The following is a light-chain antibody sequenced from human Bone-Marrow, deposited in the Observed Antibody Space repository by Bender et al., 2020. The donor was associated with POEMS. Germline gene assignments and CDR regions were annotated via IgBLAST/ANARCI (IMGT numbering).Light chain of an antibody. V-gene: IGLV2-14*03. CDR2: DVN. J-gene: IGLJ3*02. Sequence: QSALTQPASVSGSPGQSITISCTGTSSDIGGYNYVSWYQQHPGKAPKLMILDVNNRPSGVSNRFSGSKSGNTASLTISGLQAEDEADYYCSSYTTSSTRVFGGGTKLTVL. CDR1: SSDIGGYNY. CDR3: SSYTTSSTRV.